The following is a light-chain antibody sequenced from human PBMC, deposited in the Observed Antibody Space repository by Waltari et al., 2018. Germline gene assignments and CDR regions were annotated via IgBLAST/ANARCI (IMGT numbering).Light chain of an antibody. CDR1: NIGSQS. V-gene: IGLV3-21*03. Sequence: SYVMSQPPSVSVAPGKTAMITCEGNNIGSQSVQWYQQKSGQAPVMVVYDISDRAPGTPDRCSGSAAGNTATLTVSRVEGGDEADDYCQVWDRNSDQWVFGGGTKRTVL. CDR2: DIS. J-gene: IGLJ3*02. CDR3: QVWDRNSDQWV.